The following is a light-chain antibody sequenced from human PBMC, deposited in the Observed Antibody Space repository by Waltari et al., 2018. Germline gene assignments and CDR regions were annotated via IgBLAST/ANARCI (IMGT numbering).Light chain of an antibody. CDR2: DVT. V-gene: IGLV2-11*01. Sequence: QSALTQPRSVSGSPGQSVTISCTGTIRDIGNYNYVSWYHPHPGKAPRLMIYDVTKRPSGVPARFSGSKSGNTASLTISGLQAEDEADYYCCSYAGFYSYYVFGTGTKATVL. CDR1: IRDIGNYNY. J-gene: IGLJ1*01. CDR3: CSYAGFYSYYV.